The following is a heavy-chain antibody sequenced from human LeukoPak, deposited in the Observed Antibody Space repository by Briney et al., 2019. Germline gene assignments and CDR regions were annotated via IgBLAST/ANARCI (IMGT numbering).Heavy chain of an antibody. Sequence: SETLSLTCSVSGGSINSYWWTWVRQPAGKGLEFIGRIYTTGRTNYNPSLKSRVSMSVDTSKNKFSLELRSVSAADTAVYFCARGGYTISSYIFDYCGQGALVTVSS. CDR1: GGSINSYW. V-gene: IGHV4-4*07. CDR2: IYTTGRT. J-gene: IGHJ4*02. D-gene: IGHD3-16*02. CDR3: ARGGYTISSYIFDY.